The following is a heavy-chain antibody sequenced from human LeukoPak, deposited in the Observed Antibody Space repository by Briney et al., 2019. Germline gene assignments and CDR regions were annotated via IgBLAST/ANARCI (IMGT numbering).Heavy chain of an antibody. CDR1: GFTFSSYA. J-gene: IGHJ4*02. Sequence: GGSLTLSCAPSGFTFSSYAMAWVRQTPGRGLDWVSGISGSGDGTYYADSVKGRFTTSRDNSKNTLYLQINSLRAEDTAVYYCAKRYSSSSWTAAFDSWGQGTLVTVSS. V-gene: IGHV3-23*01. CDR3: AKRYSSSSWTAAFDS. D-gene: IGHD2-2*01. CDR2: ISGSGDGT.